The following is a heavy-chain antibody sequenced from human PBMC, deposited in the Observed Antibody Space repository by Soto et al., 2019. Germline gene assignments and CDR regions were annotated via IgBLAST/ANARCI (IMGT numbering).Heavy chain of an antibody. CDR2: IYYSGST. V-gene: IGHV4-39*01. D-gene: IGHD2-2*01. CDR1: GGSISSSSYY. Sequence: SETLCLTCTVSGGSISSSSYYGGWIRQPPGKGLEWIGSIYYSGSTYYNPSLKSRVTISVDTSKNQFSLKLSSVTAADTAVYYCARHRKEYCSSTSCYYMDVWGKGTTVTVSS. CDR3: ARHRKEYCSSTSCYYMDV. J-gene: IGHJ6*03.